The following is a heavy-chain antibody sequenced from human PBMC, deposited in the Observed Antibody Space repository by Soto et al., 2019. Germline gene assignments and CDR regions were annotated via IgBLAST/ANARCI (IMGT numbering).Heavy chain of an antibody. CDR3: ARSKYSISSFDY. CDR2: IYWDDDK. V-gene: IGHV2-5*02. J-gene: IGHJ4*02. Sequence: SGPTLVNPTQTLTLTCTFSGFSLSTDDVGVGWIRQPPGKALDWLAVIYWDDDKRYSPSLKSRLTITKDTSKNQVLLTMTNMDPVCTATYFCARSKYSISSFDYWGQGALVTVSS. D-gene: IGHD6-6*01. CDR1: GFSLSTDDVG.